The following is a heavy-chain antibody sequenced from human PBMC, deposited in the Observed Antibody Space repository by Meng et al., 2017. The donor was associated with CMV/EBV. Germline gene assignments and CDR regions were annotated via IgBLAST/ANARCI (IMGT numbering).Heavy chain of an antibody. CDR3: AGSRPGGGACDY. V-gene: IGHV4-4*07. CDR2: IQVIGHT. J-gene: IGHJ4*02. D-gene: IGHD3-16*01. Sequence: QVHVHEPGQVLVEPSAPLSLSCIVPGAYLKNYTWNWVRQPAGQGLEWIGLIQVIGHTVYNPSLKSRVTVSLDASKSQFSLTLNSVTAADTATYYCAGSRPGGGACDYWGQGILVTVSS. CDR1: GAYLKNYT.